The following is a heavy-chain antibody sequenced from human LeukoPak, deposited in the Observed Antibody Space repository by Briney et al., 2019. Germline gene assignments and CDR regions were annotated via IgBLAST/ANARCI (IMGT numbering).Heavy chain of an antibody. Sequence: GGSLRLSCAASGFTFDDYAMHWVRQAPGKGLEWVSGISWNSGSIGYADSVKGRFTISRDNAKNSLYLQMNSLRAEDTALYYCASSRYYDFWSGPIHWGQGTLVTVSS. CDR1: GFTFDDYA. D-gene: IGHD3-3*01. V-gene: IGHV3-9*01. J-gene: IGHJ4*02. CDR2: ISWNSGSI. CDR3: ASSRYYDFWSGPIH.